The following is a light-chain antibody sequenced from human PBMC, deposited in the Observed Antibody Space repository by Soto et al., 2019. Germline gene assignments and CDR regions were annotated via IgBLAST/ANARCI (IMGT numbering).Light chain of an antibody. V-gene: IGKV1-39*01. CDR2: GAS. Sequence: IQLTQSPSSLSASVGDRVTVTCRASQNINIYLNWYQQKPGKAPTLLIYGASSLQSGVPSSFSGGGSRTDITLTISSLQAEDFATYYCQQSYRSPYTFGQGNRLEI. CDR3: QQSYRSPYT. J-gene: IGKJ2*01. CDR1: QNINIY.